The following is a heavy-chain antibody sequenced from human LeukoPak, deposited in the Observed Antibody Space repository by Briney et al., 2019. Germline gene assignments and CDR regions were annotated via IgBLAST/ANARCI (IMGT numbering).Heavy chain of an antibody. CDR2: ISSSSSYM. D-gene: IGHD3-22*01. V-gene: IGHV3-21*01. J-gene: IGHJ6*03. Sequence: GGSLRLSCAASGFTVSSNYMSWVRQAPGKGLEWVSSISSSSSYMYYVDSVKGRFTISRDNAKNSLSLQMNSLRAEDTAVYYCARASYYYDSSGYYYDYYMDVWGKGTTVTVSS. CDR1: GFTVSSNY. CDR3: ARASYYYDSSGYYYDYYMDV.